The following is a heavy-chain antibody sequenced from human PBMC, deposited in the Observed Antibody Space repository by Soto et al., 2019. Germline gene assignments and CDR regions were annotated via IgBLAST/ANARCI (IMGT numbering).Heavy chain of an antibody. CDR3: AAQLQELGDYYGSGSYYNLDY. V-gene: IGHV3-23*01. CDR1: GFTFSSYA. CDR2: ISGSGGST. D-gene: IGHD3-10*01. Sequence: GGSLRLSCAASGFTFSSYAMSWVRQAPGKGLEWVSAISGSGGSTYYADSVKGRFTISRDNSKNTLYLQMNSLRAEDTAVYYCAAQLQELGDYYGSGSYYNLDYWGQGTLVTVSS. J-gene: IGHJ4*02.